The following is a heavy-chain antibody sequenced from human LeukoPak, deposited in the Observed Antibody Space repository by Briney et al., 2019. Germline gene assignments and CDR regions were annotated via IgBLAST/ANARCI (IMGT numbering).Heavy chain of an antibody. CDR1: GFTFSSYA. CDR2: ISDSGGST. D-gene: IGHD5-24*01. V-gene: IGHV3-23*01. J-gene: IGHJ4*02. CDR3: AKVRFGKMATRTTGVDY. Sequence: QPGGSLRLSCAASGFTFSSYAMTWVRQAPRKGLEWVSAISDSGGSTYYADSVKGRFTISRDNSKNTLYLQMNSLRAEDTAVYYCAKVRFGKMATRTTGVDYWGQGTLVTVSS.